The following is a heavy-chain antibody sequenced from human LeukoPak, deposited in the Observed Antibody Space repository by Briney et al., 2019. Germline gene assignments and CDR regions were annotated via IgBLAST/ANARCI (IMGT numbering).Heavy chain of an antibody. CDR1: GGSITSSTYY. CDR2: IYYSGTT. Sequence: SETLSLTCTVSGGSITSSTYYWVWIRQPPGKGLEWIGSIYYSGTTYYNPSLKSRVAISVDTSNNQFSLKLSSVTAADTAVYYCARLYYDSSAYYPPGYWGQGTLVTVSS. J-gene: IGHJ4*02. D-gene: IGHD3-22*01. CDR3: ARLYYDSSAYYPPGY. V-gene: IGHV4-39*01.